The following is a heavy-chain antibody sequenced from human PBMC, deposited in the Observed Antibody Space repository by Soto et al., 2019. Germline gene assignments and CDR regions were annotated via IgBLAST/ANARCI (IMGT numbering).Heavy chain of an antibody. CDR2: IYYSGST. CDR1: GGSISSYY. CDR3: ARGIQLWLLPNFDY. J-gene: IGHJ4*02. Sequence: QVQLQESGPGLVKPSETLSLTCTVSGGSISSYYWSWIRQPPGKGLEWIGYIYYSGSTIYNPSLKSRVTISVDTSKNQFSLKLSSVTAADTAVYYCARGIQLWLLPNFDYWGQGTLVTVSS. D-gene: IGHD5-18*01. V-gene: IGHV4-59*01.